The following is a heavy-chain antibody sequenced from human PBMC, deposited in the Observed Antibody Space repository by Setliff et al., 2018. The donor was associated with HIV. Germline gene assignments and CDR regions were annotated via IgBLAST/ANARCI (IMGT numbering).Heavy chain of an antibody. CDR3: ARQRSGYNYPYYYPYYMDV. J-gene: IGHJ6*03. D-gene: IGHD5-12*01. CDR2: VYYSGNT. CDR1: DGSISSSSYF. V-gene: IGHV4-39*01. Sequence: PSETLSLTCSVSDGSISSSSYFWGWIRQPPGKGLEWIGSVYYSGNTYYNPSPKSRVTISVDTSKNQSSLKLSSVTAADTAVYYCARQRSGYNYPYYYPYYMDVWGKGTTVTVSS.